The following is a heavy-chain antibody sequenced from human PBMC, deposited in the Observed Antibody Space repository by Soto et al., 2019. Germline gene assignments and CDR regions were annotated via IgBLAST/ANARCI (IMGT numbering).Heavy chain of an antibody. CDR2: IDYSGGP. CDR1: GGSTRSDH. J-gene: IGHJ4*02. V-gene: IGHV4-59*12. CDR3: AKVVGDGNDYYDF. D-gene: IGHD3-22*01. Sequence: SETLSLTCTVSGGSTRSDHWSWIRQPPGKGLEWIGYIDYSGGPKYSPSFKSRVTISMDTSKNTLYLQMDSLGAEDTAIYYCAKVVGDGNDYYDFWGQGTLVTVSS.